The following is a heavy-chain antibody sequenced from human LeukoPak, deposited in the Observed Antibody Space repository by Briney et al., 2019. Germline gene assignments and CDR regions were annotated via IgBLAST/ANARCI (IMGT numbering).Heavy chain of an antibody. Sequence: ASVKVSCKASGYTFTGYYMHWVRQAPGQGLEWMGWVNPNSGGTNYAQKFQGRVTMTRDTSISTAYMELSRLRSDDTAVYYCARADYDFWSGYYGFDYWGQGTLVTVSS. V-gene: IGHV1-2*02. CDR3: ARADYDFWSGYYGFDY. CDR1: GYTFTGYY. D-gene: IGHD3-3*01. J-gene: IGHJ4*02. CDR2: VNPNSGGT.